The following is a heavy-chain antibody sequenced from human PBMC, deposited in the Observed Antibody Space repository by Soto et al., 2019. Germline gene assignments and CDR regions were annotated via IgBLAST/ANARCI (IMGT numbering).Heavy chain of an antibody. CDR2: IFHSGAT. V-gene: IGHV4-4*02. D-gene: IGHD3-16*01. J-gene: IGHJ4*02. CDR3: ATKTGAPLLMN. Sequence: QVQLQESGPGLVKPSGTLSLTCNVSGASISDAYWWSWIRQSPGKGLEWIGEIFHSGATNYSPSLKRRITLSVDKSRNHFSLMMTSVTAADTAKYYCATKTGAPLLMNWGQGFLVTVSS. CDR1: GASISDAYW.